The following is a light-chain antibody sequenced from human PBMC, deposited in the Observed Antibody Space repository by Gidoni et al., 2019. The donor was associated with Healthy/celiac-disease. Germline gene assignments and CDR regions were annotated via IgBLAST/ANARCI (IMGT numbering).Light chain of an antibody. CDR1: QVISSY. CDR3: KQLNSYPLT. J-gene: IGKJ4*01. V-gene: IGKV1-9*01. CDR2: AAS. Sequence: DIQLTQSPSFLSASVGDRVTITCRASQVISSYLAWYQQKPGKAPKLLIYAASTLQSGVPSRFSGSGSGTEFTLTISSVQPEDFATYYWKQLNSYPLTFXGXTKVEIK.